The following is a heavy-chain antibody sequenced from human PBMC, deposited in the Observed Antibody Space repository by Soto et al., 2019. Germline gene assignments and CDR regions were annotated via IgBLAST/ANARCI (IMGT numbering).Heavy chain of an antibody. J-gene: IGHJ4*02. CDR3: ARVSFVAVTVYDFDY. CDR2: IYYSGST. V-gene: IGHV4-30-4*01. Sequence: QVQLQESGPGLVKPSQTLSLTCTVSGGSISSGDYYWSWIRQPPGKGLEWIGYIYYSGSTYYNPSLQTRVTRSVDASRSRFSRQMISVTDASTAVYYCARVSFVAVTVYDFDYWGQRHLVTVS. CDR1: GGSISSGDYY. D-gene: IGHD2-21*02.